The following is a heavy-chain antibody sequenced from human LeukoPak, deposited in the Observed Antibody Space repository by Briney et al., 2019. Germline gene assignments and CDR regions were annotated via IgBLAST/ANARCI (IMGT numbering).Heavy chain of an antibody. D-gene: IGHD6-13*01. J-gene: IGHJ6*03. CDR3: ARDATTAVGVVYMDV. Sequence: PGGSLRLSCVASGFTFSEYELNWVRQLPGKGLEWISHISTGGGSIHYADSVEGRFTISRDNAKNSVYLQMDSLRAEDTAVCFCARDATTAVGVVYMDVWGRGTTVTISS. CDR1: GFTFSEYE. V-gene: IGHV3-48*03. CDR2: ISTGGGSI.